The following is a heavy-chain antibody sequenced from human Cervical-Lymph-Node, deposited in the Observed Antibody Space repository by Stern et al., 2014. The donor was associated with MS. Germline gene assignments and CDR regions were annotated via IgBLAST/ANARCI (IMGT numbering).Heavy chain of an antibody. CDR1: GGSMASSTGGYF. V-gene: IGHV4-31*11. CDR2: LYYSGST. D-gene: IGHD2-21*02. CDR3: ARVAYCGGDCSAFDS. Sequence: QVQLQESGPGLVKPSQTLSLICAVSGGSMASSTGGYFWSWIRQPPGKGLEWIGFLYYSGSTYYNPSLKRRTTISVDTSKNQVSLRLTSMTAADTAVYYCARVAYCGGDCSAFDSWGQGTWSPSPQ. J-gene: IGHJ4*02.